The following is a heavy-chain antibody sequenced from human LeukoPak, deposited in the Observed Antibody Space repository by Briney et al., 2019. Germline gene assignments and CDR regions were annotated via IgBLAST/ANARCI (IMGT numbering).Heavy chain of an antibody. V-gene: IGHV4-34*01. D-gene: IGHD1-26*01. Sequence: SETLSLTCAVYGGSFSGSYWSWIRQPPGKGLEWIGEINHSGSTNYNPSLKSRVTISVDTSKNQFSLKLSSVTAADTAVYYCAREATTRFYFDFWGQGTLVTVSS. CDR3: AREATTRFYFDF. CDR1: GGSFSGSY. CDR2: INHSGST. J-gene: IGHJ4*02.